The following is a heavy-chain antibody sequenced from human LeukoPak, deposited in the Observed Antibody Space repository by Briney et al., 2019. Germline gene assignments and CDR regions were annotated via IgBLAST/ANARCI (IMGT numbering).Heavy chain of an antibody. Sequence: SETLSLTCAVYGGSFSDYYWSWIRQPPGKGLEWIGEINHSGSTNINPSLKSRVTISVDTSKNQFSRKLSSVTAADTAVYYCARTYYDFWSGYMTLYYFDYWGQGTLVTVSS. CDR3: ARTYYDFWSGYMTLYYFDY. CDR2: INHSGST. J-gene: IGHJ4*02. D-gene: IGHD3-3*01. V-gene: IGHV4-34*01. CDR1: GGSFSDYY.